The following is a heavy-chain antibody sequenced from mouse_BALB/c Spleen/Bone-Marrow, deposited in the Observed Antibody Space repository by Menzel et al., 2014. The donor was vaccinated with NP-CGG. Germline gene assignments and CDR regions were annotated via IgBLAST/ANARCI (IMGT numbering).Heavy chain of an antibody. Sequence: EVQLQQSGAELVKPGASVKLSCTASGFNIKDPYMHWVKQRPEQGLGWIGRIDPANGNTKYDPKFQGKATITADTSSNTACLQLSSLTSEDTAVYYCAPYYYGRWFTYWGQGTLVTVSS. J-gene: IGHJ3*01. CDR3: APYYYGRWFTY. CDR2: IDPANGNT. CDR1: GFNIKDPY. V-gene: IGHV14-3*02. D-gene: IGHD1-1*01.